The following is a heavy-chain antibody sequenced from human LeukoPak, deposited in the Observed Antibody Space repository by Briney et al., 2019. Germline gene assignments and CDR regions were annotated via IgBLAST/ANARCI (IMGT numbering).Heavy chain of an antibody. J-gene: IGHJ4*02. CDR3: ARTCSSSSCYMVH. D-gene: IGHD2-2*02. V-gene: IGHV1-18*01. CDR1: DTFANFG. Sequence: ASVKVSRKASDTFANFGITWVRQAPGQGLEWMGWISVYNGNTNYAQNLQGRVTLTTDTSTSTAYMELRSLRSDDTALYYCARTCSSSSCYMVHWGQGTLVTVSS. CDR2: ISVYNGNT.